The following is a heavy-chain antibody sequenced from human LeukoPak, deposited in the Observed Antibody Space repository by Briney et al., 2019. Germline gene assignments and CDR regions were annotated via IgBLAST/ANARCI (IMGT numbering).Heavy chain of an antibody. Sequence: GGSLRVSRAASGFTFSSYAMSWVRQAPGKGLEWVSAISGSGGSTYYADSVKGRFTISGDNSKNTLYLQMNSLRAEDTAVYYCANHPGIAVAGYFDYWGQGTLVTVSS. V-gene: IGHV3-23*01. J-gene: IGHJ4*02. CDR1: GFTFSSYA. D-gene: IGHD6-19*01. CDR2: ISGSGGST. CDR3: ANHPGIAVAGYFDY.